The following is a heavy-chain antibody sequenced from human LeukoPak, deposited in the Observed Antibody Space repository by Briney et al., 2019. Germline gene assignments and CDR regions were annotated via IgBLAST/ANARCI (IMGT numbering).Heavy chain of an antibody. Sequence: PSETLSLTCAVYGGSFSGYYWSWIRQPPGKGLEWIWEINHSGSTNYNPSLKSRVTISVDTSKNQFSLKLSSVTAADTAVYYCARGPGDYDSSGYYYYWGQGTLVTVSS. D-gene: IGHD3-22*01. CDR2: INHSGST. CDR3: ARGPGDYDSSGYYYY. V-gene: IGHV4-34*01. J-gene: IGHJ4*02. CDR1: GGSFSGYY.